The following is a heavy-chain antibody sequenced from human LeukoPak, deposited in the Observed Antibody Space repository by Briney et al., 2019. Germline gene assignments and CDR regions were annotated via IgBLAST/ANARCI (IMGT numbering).Heavy chain of an antibody. Sequence: SETLSLTCTVSGGSISSYYWSWIRQPAGKGLEWIGRIYTSGSTNYNPSLKSRVTTSVDTSKNQFSLKLSSVTAADTAVYYCARDSTSCYDLCAFDIWGQGTMVTVSS. V-gene: IGHV4-4*07. D-gene: IGHD2-2*01. CDR1: GGSISSYY. CDR3: ARDSTSCYDLCAFDI. CDR2: IYTSGST. J-gene: IGHJ3*02.